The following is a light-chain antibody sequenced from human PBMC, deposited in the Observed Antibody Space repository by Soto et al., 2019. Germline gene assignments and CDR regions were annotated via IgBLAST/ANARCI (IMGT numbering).Light chain of an antibody. CDR3: GAYTSSSAWV. CDR2: EVN. J-gene: IGLJ3*02. V-gene: IGLV2-14*01. CDR1: TSDVGAYNY. Sequence: QSVLTQPASVSGSPGQSITISCTGTTSDVGAYNYVCWYRQHPGKAPKLIIYEVNNRPSGVSDRFSGSKSGNTASLTISGLQAEDEADYYCGAYTSSSAWVFGGGTKLTVL.